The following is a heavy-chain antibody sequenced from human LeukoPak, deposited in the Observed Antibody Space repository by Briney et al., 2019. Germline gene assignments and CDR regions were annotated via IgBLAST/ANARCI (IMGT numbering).Heavy chain of an antibody. CDR1: GGSISSGDYY. Sequence: SETLSLTCTVSGGSISSGDYYWSWIRQPPGKGLEWIGYIYYSGSTYYNPSLKSRVTISVDTSKNQFSLKLSSVTAADTAVYYCARVTTVTTSVDYWGQGTLVTVSS. CDR3: ARVTTVTTSVDY. V-gene: IGHV4-30-4*01. J-gene: IGHJ4*02. D-gene: IGHD4-17*01. CDR2: IYYSGST.